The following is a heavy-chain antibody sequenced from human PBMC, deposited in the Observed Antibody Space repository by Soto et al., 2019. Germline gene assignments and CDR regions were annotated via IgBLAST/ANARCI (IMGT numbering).Heavy chain of an antibody. V-gene: IGHV4-39*01. D-gene: IGHD1-1*01. CDR2: IYYSGTT. J-gene: IGHJ3*02. Sequence: QLQLQESGPGLVKPSETLSLTCTVSGGSSSSSSYSWGWIRQPPGKGLEWLGNIYYSGTTYYNPSLKSRVTISVDTSVDQTSLRLSSVTAADTAVYYCARRDSGRHAFDIWGQGTMVTVSS. CDR1: GGSSSSSSYS. CDR3: ARRDSGRHAFDI.